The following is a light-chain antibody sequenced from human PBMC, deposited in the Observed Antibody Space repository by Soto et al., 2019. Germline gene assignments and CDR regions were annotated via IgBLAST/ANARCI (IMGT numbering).Light chain of an antibody. CDR2: SDN. V-gene: IGLV1-44*01. CDR1: SSDIGSSP. CDR3: AAWDDTLNDYV. J-gene: IGLJ1*01. Sequence: QSVLTQPPSASGTPGQRVTISCSGSSSDIGSSPVNWYQQLPGTAPKLFIYSDNQRPSGVPDRFSGSKSGTSASLAISGLQSDDEADYYCAAWDDTLNDYVFGTGTKLTVL.